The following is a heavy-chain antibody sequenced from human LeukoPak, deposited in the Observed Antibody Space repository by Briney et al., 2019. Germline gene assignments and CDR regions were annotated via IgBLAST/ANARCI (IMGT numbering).Heavy chain of an antibody. CDR3: ARHGGYYYYGMDV. CDR2: IYYSGST. CDR1: GGSISSYY. J-gene: IGHJ6*02. Sequence: ASETLSLTCTVSGGSISSYYWSWIRQPPGKGLEWIGYIYYSGSTNYNPSLKSRVTISVDTSKNQFSLKLSSVTAADTAVYYCARHGGYYYYGMDVWGQGTTVTVSS. V-gene: IGHV4-59*08.